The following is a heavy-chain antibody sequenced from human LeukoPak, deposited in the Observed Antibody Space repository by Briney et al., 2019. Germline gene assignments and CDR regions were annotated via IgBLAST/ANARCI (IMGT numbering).Heavy chain of an antibody. CDR3: ARVFVDYYGMDV. CDR2: ISAYNGNT. CDR1: GYTFTSHG. D-gene: IGHD6-6*01. Sequence: ASVKVSCKASGYTFTSHGIGWVRPAPGQGLEWMGCISAYNGNTNYAQKLQGRVTMTTDTSTSTAYMELRSLRSDDTAVYYCARVFVDYYGMDVWGQGTTVTVSS. V-gene: IGHV1-18*01. J-gene: IGHJ6*02.